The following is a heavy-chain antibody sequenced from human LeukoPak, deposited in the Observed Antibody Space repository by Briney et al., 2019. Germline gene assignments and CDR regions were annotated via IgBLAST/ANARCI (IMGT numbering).Heavy chain of an antibody. Sequence: SETLSLTCAVYGVSFSGYYWSWIRQPPGKGLEWIGEINHSGSTNYNPSLKSRVTISGDTSKNQFSLKLSSVTAADTAVYYCARGKSIAALIDPPYTWFDPWGQGTLVTVSS. CDR3: ARGKSIAALIDPPYTWFDP. V-gene: IGHV4-34*01. CDR2: INHSGST. D-gene: IGHD6-6*01. J-gene: IGHJ5*02. CDR1: GVSFSGYY.